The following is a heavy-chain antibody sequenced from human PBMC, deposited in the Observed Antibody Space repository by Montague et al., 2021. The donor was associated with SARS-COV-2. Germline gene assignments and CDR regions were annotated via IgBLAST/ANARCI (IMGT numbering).Heavy chain of an antibody. J-gene: IGHJ4*02. Sequence: SETLSLTCAVYGGSFNDYYWSWVRQPPGKGLEWIGEINHGGITNYSPSLKSRVTVSADTSKNQFSLKLKSVTAADTANYYCARGHQGIAMIVVVMIGAEYYFDYWGQGSLVTVSS. V-gene: IGHV4-34*01. D-gene: IGHD3-22*01. CDR1: GGSFNDYY. CDR2: INHGGIT. CDR3: ARGHQGIAMIVVVMIGAEYYFDY.